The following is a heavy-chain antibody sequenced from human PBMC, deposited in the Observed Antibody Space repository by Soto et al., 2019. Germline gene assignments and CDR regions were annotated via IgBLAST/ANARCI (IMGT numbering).Heavy chain of an antibody. D-gene: IGHD2-2*01. CDR2: INHSGST. J-gene: IGHJ4*02. V-gene: IGHV4-34*01. Sequence: SETLSLTCAVYGGSFSGYYWTWIRQPPGTGLEWIGEINHSGSTNYNPSLKSRVTISVDTSKNQFSLKLTSVTAEDTAVYYCARGGSTSPYYFDYWGQGTLVTVSS. CDR3: ARGGSTSPYYFDY. CDR1: GGSFSGYY.